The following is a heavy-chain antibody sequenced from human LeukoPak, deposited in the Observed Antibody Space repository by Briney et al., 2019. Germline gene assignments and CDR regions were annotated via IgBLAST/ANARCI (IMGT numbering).Heavy chain of an antibody. CDR3: ARAMAGTIYYFDD. V-gene: IGHV4-59*01. Sequence: KPSETLSLTCTVSGGSMSSYYWTWIRQPPGKGLEWIGYIYYSGSTNYNPSLKSRVTISIDTSKSRFSLELRSVTAADSAVYYCARAMAGTIYYFDDWGQGTLVTVSS. CDR2: IYYSGST. CDR1: GGSMSSYY. J-gene: IGHJ4*02. D-gene: IGHD1/OR15-1a*01.